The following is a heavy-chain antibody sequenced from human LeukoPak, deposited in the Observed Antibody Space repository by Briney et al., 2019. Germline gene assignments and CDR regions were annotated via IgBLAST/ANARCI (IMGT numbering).Heavy chain of an antibody. CDR2: INWNGGST. CDR3: ARAGVGADTAMELGY. D-gene: IGHD5-18*01. V-gene: IGHV3-20*04. Sequence: PGGSLRLSCAASGFTFDDYGMSWVRQAPGKGLEWVSGINWNGGSTGYAVSVKGRFTISRDNAKNSLYLQMNSLRAEDTALYYCARAGVGADTAMELGYWGQGTLVTVSS. J-gene: IGHJ4*02. CDR1: GFTFDDYG.